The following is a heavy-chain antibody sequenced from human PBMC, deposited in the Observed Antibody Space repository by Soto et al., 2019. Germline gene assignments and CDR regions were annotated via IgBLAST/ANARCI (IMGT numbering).Heavy chain of an antibody. CDR1: GGSISSYY. V-gene: IGHV4-59*08. CDR3: VRKGFGAVHGLVEV. Sequence: PSETLSLTCTVSGGSISSYYWSWIRQPPGKGLEWIGYVHDSWGSHYNPSLKSRVAISLDTSKSQFSLKLTSVTATDTAVYYCVRKGFGAVHGLVEVWGQGTTVRVAS. J-gene: IGHJ6*02. D-gene: IGHD3-10*01. CDR2: VHDSWGS.